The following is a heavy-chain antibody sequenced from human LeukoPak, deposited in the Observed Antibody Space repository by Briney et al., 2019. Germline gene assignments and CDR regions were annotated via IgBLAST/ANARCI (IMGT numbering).Heavy chain of an antibody. D-gene: IGHD2-2*01. CDR1: GYTFTGYY. Sequence: ASVKVSCKASGYTFTGYYMRWVRQAPGQGLEWMGWISPNSGGTNYAQKFQGRVTMTRDTSISTAYMELSRLRSDDTAVYYCAREGCSSTSCVNYYYYGMDVWGQGTTVTVSS. V-gene: IGHV1-2*02. J-gene: IGHJ6*02. CDR2: ISPNSGGT. CDR3: AREGCSSTSCVNYYYYGMDV.